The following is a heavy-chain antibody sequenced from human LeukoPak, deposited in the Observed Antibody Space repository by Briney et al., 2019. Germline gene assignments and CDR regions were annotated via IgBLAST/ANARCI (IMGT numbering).Heavy chain of an antibody. Sequence: GGSLRLSCAASGFTFRSYWMRWVRQAPGKGLVWVSRINTDGSSTSYADSVKGRFIISRDNAKNTLHLQMNSLRAEDTAVYYCAREGGYDCSSTSCYPDCWGQGTLVTVSS. J-gene: IGHJ4*02. CDR2: INTDGSST. CDR1: GFTFRSYW. D-gene: IGHD2-2*01. V-gene: IGHV3-74*01. CDR3: AREGGYDCSSTSCYPDC.